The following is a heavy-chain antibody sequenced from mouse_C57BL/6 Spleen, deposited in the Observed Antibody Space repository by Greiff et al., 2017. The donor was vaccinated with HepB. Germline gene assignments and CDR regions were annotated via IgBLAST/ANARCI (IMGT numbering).Heavy chain of an antibody. CDR2: INPSNGGT. V-gene: IGHV1-53*01. CDR3: ARHPYYYGSSYYAMDY. CDR1: GYTFTSYW. D-gene: IGHD1-1*01. J-gene: IGHJ4*01. Sequence: QVQLQQPGTELVKPGASVKLSCKASGYTFTSYWMHWVKQRPGQGLEWIGNINPSNGGTNYNEKFKSKATLTVDKSSSTAYMQLSSLTSEDSAVYYCARHPYYYGSSYYAMDYWGQGTSVTVSS.